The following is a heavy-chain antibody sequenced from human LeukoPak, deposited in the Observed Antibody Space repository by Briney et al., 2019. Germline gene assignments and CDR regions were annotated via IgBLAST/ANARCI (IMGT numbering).Heavy chain of an antibody. Sequence: GASVKVSCKASGGTFSSYAISWVRQATGQGLEWMGGIIPIFGTANYAQKFQGRVTITADESTSTAYMELSSLRSEDTAVYYCARPPPYSGYDYYGMDVWGKGTTVTVSS. CDR3: ARPPPYSGYDYYGMDV. J-gene: IGHJ6*04. V-gene: IGHV1-69*13. CDR2: IIPIFGTA. D-gene: IGHD1-26*01. CDR1: GGTFSSYA.